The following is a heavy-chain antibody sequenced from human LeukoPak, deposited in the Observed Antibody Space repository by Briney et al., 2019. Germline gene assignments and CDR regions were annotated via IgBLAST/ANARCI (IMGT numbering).Heavy chain of an antibody. Sequence: KPSETLSLTCTVSGYSISSGYYWGWIRQPPGKGLEWIGYTHYSGSTTYNPSLKSRVTTSVDTSKNQFSLSLNSVTAADTAVYYCARWEGRMNAFDVWSQGTMVTVSS. V-gene: IGHV4-38-2*02. CDR3: ARWEGRMNAFDV. CDR1: GYSISSGYY. J-gene: IGHJ3*01. D-gene: IGHD1-26*01. CDR2: THYSGST.